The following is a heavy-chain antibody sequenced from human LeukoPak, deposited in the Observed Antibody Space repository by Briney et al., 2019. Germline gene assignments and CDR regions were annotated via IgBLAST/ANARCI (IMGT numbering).Heavy chain of an antibody. D-gene: IGHD5-12*01. Sequence: PGGSLRLSCAASGFTFGNYWMYWGRQVPGKGLVWVSRINTDGTTTNYADSVKGRFTISRDNAENTLYLQMNSLRADDTAVYYCAKCGYTGCHLIDFWGQGTLVTVSS. CDR1: GFTFGNYW. V-gene: IGHV3-74*01. CDR2: INTDGTTT. CDR3: AKCGYTGCHLIDF. J-gene: IGHJ4*02.